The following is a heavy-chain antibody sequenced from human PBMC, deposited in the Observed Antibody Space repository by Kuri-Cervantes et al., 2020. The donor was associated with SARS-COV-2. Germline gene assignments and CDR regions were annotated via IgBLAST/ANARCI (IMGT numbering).Heavy chain of an antibody. J-gene: IGHJ6*03. V-gene: IGHV4-59*12. CDR2: IYNSGDT. D-gene: IGHD3-16*02. CDR1: AGSMNADP. Sequence: GSLRLSCSVSAGSMNADPWSWVRQSPGKGLEWIGYIYNSGDTTSNPSLKSRVTMSVDTSKNQFSLKLSSVTAADTAVYYCARERDDWLDVIYYYYYYMDVWGKGTTVTVSS. CDR3: ARERDDWLDVIYYYYYYMDV.